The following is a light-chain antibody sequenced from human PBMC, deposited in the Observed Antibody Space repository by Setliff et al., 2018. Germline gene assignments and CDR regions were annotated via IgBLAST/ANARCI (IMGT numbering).Light chain of an antibody. Sequence: QSVLTQPPSASGTPGQRVTISCSGSSSNIGSNTVNWYQQFPGTAPKLLIYRNNQRPSGVPDRFSGSKSATSASLAISGLQAEDEADYYCAAWDDSLNGSYVFGTGTKGTVL. CDR3: AAWDDSLNGSYV. CDR1: SSNIGSNT. CDR2: RNN. J-gene: IGLJ1*01. V-gene: IGLV1-44*01.